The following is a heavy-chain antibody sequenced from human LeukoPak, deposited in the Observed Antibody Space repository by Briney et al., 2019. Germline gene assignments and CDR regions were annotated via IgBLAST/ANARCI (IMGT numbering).Heavy chain of an antibody. D-gene: IGHD3-10*01. Sequence: PSETLSLTCTVSGGSISSNSYYWGWIRQPPGKGLEWIGSIYTSGSTNYNPSLKSRVTMSVDTSKNQFSLKLSSVTAADTAVYYCARADGSGSYHWGQGTLVTVSS. CDR2: IYTSGST. J-gene: IGHJ5*02. CDR1: GGSISSNSYY. V-gene: IGHV4-39*07. CDR3: ARADGSGSYH.